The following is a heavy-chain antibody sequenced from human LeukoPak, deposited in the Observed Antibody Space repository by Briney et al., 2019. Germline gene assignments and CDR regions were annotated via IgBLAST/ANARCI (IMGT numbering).Heavy chain of an antibody. J-gene: IGHJ4*02. Sequence: VGSLRLSCAASGFTFRNCAMSWVRQAPGKGLEWVSGISGTGYNTYYADSVKGRFTISRDNSKNTLYLQMNSLGAEDTAVYYCAKHVSGSLFYFDFWVQRTLVTVSS. CDR3: AKHVSGSLFYFDF. CDR1: GFTFRNCA. D-gene: IGHD3-10*01. CDR2: ISGTGYNT. V-gene: IGHV3-23*01.